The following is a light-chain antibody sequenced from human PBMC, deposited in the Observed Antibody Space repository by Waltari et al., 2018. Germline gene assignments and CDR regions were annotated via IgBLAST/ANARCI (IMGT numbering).Light chain of an antibody. CDR1: QTVLYSSKNKNY. CDR2: LAS. J-gene: IGKJ3*01. V-gene: IGKV4-1*01. Sequence: DIVMTQSPDSLAVSLGERDTINSKSSQTVLYSSKNKNYLALYQQRSGQPPKRLIYLASTLESGVPDRFSCSGSGTDFTLTISSLQAEYVAVYYCQQYYSTLFTFGPGTKVDIK. CDR3: QQYYSTLFT.